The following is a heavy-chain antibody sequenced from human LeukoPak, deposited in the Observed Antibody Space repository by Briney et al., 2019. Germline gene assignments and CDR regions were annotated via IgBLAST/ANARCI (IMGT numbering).Heavy chain of an antibody. Sequence: SGGSLRLSCAASGFTFSDYYMSWVRQAPGKGLEWVSGINWNGGSTGYADSVKGRFTISRDNAKNSLYLQMNSLRAEDTALYYCARAARSGWYFDYWGQGTLVTVSS. V-gene: IGHV3-20*04. CDR2: INWNGGST. CDR1: GFTFSDYY. D-gene: IGHD6-19*01. J-gene: IGHJ4*02. CDR3: ARAARSGWYFDY.